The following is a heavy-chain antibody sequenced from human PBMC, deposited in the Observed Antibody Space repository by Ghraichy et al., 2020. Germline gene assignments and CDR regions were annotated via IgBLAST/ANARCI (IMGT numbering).Heavy chain of an antibody. J-gene: IGHJ2*01. CDR2: IYSGDST. D-gene: IGHD6-19*01. Sequence: GGSLRLSCTASGFTVNNKYMSWVRQAPGKGLEWVSLIYSGDSTFYADSVKGRFTISRDNSDNTLYLQVNSLRAEDTAVYYCASTFDSGWPRDFDLWGRGTLVTVSS. CDR3: ASTFDSGWPRDFDL. CDR1: GFTVNNKY. V-gene: IGHV3-53*01.